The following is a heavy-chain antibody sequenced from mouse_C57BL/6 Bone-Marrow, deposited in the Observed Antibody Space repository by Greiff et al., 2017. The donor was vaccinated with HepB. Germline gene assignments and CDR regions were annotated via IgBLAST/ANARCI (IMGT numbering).Heavy chain of an antibody. J-gene: IGHJ4*01. CDR1: GFTFSDYY. CDR3: AREDYGYYAMDY. V-gene: IGHV5-16*01. CDR2: INYDGSST. D-gene: IGHD1-1*01. Sequence: EVKLMESEGGLVQPGRSMKLSCTASGFTFSDYYMAWVRQVPEKGLEWVANINYDGSSTYYLDSLKSRFIISRDNAKNILYLQMSSLKSEDTATYYCAREDYGYYAMDYWGQGTSVTVSS.